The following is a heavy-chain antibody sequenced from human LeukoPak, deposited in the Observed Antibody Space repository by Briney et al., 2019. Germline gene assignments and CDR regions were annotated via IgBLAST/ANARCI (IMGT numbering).Heavy chain of an antibody. CDR3: AKDRLPGGIAVAGTDDGMDV. Sequence: GGSLILSCVASGFSLDDCAMHWVRQVPGKGLEWVSLISGDGGDTYYADSVKGRFTISRDISRNSLYLQMNSLRTEDTAFYYCAKDRLPGGIAVAGTDDGMDVWGQGTTVTVSS. J-gene: IGHJ6*02. V-gene: IGHV3-43*02. CDR2: ISGDGGDT. D-gene: IGHD6-19*01. CDR1: GFSLDDCA.